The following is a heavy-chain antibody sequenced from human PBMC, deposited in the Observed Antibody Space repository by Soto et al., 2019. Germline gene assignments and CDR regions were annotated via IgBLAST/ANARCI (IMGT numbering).Heavy chain of an antibody. CDR3: DRNLAHGHGADV. Sequence: SATGCHPGTVSASLDNLAEHYCRWVRQDTAKGLDWIGHVYDSGITYYIPALMIRVTVSLDRPNNQVSLKLSSVTAADTAVYFCDRNLAHGHGADVWGHGSTVSVSS. D-gene: IGHD2-21*01. CDR1: ASLDNLAEHY. CDR2: VYDSGIT. J-gene: IGHJ6*01. V-gene: IGHV4-30-4*01.